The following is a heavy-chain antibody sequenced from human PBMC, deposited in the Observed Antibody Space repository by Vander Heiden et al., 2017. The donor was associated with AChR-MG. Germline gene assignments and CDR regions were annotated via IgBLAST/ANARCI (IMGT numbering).Heavy chain of an antibody. J-gene: IGHJ3*02. D-gene: IGHD2-15*01. Sequence: EVQLLESGGGLVQPGGSLRLSCAASGFTFSTYALTWVRQAPGKGLGWVSGIRGSGGTTFYTDSMKGRFTISRDNSKNTLYLQMNNLRAEDTAVYYCAKGSQPWARGWSAFDIWGQGTMVTVSS. CDR3: AKGSQPWARGWSAFDI. V-gene: IGHV3-23*01. CDR2: IRGSGGTT. CDR1: GFTFSTYA.